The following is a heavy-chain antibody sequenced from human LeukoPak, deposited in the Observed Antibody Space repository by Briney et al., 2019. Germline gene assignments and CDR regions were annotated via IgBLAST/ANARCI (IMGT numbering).Heavy chain of an antibody. CDR2: INPSGGST. J-gene: IGHJ2*01. V-gene: IGHV1-46*01. CDR3: ARMVGDIVVVVAARRNWYFDL. D-gene: IGHD2-15*01. CDR1: GYTFTSYY. Sequence: GASVKVSCKASGYTFTSYYMHWVRQAPGQGLEWMGIINPSGGSTSYAQKFQGRVTMTRDTSTSTVYMELSSLRSEDTAVYYCARMVGDIVVVVAARRNWYFDLWGRGTLVTVSS.